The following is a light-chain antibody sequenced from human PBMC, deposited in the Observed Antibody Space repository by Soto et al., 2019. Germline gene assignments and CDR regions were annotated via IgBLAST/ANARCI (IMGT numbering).Light chain of an antibody. J-gene: IGKJ4*01. V-gene: IGKV3-11*01. CDR3: LQRSNWPLT. CDR1: QSVSSY. Sequence: EIVLTQSPATLSLSPGERATLSCRASQSVSSYLAWYQQQPGQAPRLLIYDASNRATGIPARFSGRGSGTDFTLTIISLEPEDFAVYYCLQRSNWPLTFGGGTKVEIK. CDR2: DAS.